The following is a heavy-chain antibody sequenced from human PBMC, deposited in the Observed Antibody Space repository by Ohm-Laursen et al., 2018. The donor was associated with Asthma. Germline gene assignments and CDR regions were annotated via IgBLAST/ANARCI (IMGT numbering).Heavy chain of an antibody. Sequence: SDTLSLTCTVSGDSISSGNNYWSWIRQHPGKGLEWIGYIYYSGITYSNPSLRGRVSISVDTSKNQFSLKLSPVTAADTAVYYCARGTFYYESTGYYFFDHWGQGALVTVSS. CDR2: IYYSGIT. J-gene: IGHJ4*02. V-gene: IGHV4-31*03. CDR1: GDSISSGNNY. CDR3: ARGTFYYESTGYYFFDH. D-gene: IGHD3-22*01.